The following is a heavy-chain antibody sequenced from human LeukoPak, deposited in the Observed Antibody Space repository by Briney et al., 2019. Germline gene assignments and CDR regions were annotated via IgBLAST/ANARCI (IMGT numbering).Heavy chain of an antibody. V-gene: IGHV3-7*01. Sequence: GGSLRLSCAASGFTFTSYWMIWVRQAPGKGLEWVANIKQDGSEKYYVDSVKGRFTISRDNAKNSLYLQMNSLRAEDTAMYYCARVRGSGCLDYWGQGTLVTVSS. D-gene: IGHD6-19*01. CDR2: IKQDGSEK. CDR3: ARVRGSGCLDY. J-gene: IGHJ4*02. CDR1: GFTFTSYW.